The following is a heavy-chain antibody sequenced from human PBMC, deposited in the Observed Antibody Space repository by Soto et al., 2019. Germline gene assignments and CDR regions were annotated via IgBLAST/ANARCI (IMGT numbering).Heavy chain of an antibody. CDR2: INGGTT. CDR1: GFTFSNLP. J-gene: IGHJ4*02. D-gene: IGHD6-19*01. CDR3: TNYAGGSSGYYTGY. V-gene: IGHV3-23*01. Sequence: PGGSLRLSCVASGFTFSNLPMSWVRQAPGKGLEWVSAINGGTTYYADSVKGRFTISRDNSKNTLYLEMSSLRAEDTAIYYCTNYAGGSSGYYTGYWGQGTLVTVSS.